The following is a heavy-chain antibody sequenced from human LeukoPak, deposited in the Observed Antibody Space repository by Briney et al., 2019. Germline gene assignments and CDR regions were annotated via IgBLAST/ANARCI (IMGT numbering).Heavy chain of an antibody. Sequence: GGSLRLSCAASGFTFSTHWMHWVRQVPGKGLVWVSRLNSDGSTINYAESVKGRFTISRDNAKNSLYLQMNSLRAEDTAVYYCARNGRGSPVDYWGQGTLVTVSS. J-gene: IGHJ4*02. D-gene: IGHD1-26*01. CDR3: ARNGRGSPVDY. CDR2: LNSDGSTI. V-gene: IGHV3-74*01. CDR1: GFTFSTHW.